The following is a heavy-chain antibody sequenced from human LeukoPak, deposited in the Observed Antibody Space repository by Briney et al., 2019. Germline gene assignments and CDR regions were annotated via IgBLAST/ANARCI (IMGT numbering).Heavy chain of an antibody. Sequence: SETLSLTCTVSGVSITTYYWSWIRQPPGKGLEWIGYIYASGRSNYNPSLKSRVTISVDTPKNQFSLKLTSVTAADTAVYYCGRLNQARDAFDFWGQGTMVTVSS. CDR2: IYASGRS. V-gene: IGHV4-4*09. CDR1: GVSITTYY. CDR3: GRLNQARDAFDF. J-gene: IGHJ3*01.